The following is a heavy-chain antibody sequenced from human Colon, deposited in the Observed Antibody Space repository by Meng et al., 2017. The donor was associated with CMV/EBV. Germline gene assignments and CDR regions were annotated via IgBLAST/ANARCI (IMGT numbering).Heavy chain of an antibody. CDR1: GPSIPRDSW. Sequence: QVQLRESGPGLVKPSGTLSLTSFFPGPSIPRDSWWDWVRQSPEKGLXWLGEIYYGGTTQYNPTLESRVTISMDKSKNQFSLNMTSVVAADTAVYYCVRGPPYFDYWGQGTLVTVSS. D-gene: IGHD5-12*01. V-gene: IGHV4-4*02. CDR2: IYYGGTT. CDR3: VRGPPYFDY. J-gene: IGHJ4*02.